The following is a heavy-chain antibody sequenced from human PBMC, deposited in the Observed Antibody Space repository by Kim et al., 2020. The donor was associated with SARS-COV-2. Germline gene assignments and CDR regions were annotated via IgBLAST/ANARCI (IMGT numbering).Heavy chain of an antibody. D-gene: IGHD3-10*01. J-gene: IGHJ4*02. CDR3: ARNGGSGSYGDY. Sequence: NSNPALKSRVTISVDKAKNQFSLKLSSVTAADTAVYYCARNGGSGSYGDYWGQGTLVTVSS. V-gene: IGHV4-4*02.